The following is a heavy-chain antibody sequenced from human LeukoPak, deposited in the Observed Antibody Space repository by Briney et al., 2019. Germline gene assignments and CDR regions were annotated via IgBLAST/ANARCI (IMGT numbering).Heavy chain of an antibody. V-gene: IGHV3-23*01. D-gene: IGHD4-11*01. CDR1: GFTFSSYA. CDR3: ARDGRRTTVTTW. J-gene: IGHJ4*02. CDR2: ISGSGGST. Sequence: GGSLRLSCAASGFTFSSYAMSWVRQAPGKGLEWVSAISGSGGSTYYADSVKGRFTISRDNSKNTLYLQMNSLRAEDTAVYYCARDGRRTTVTTWWGQGTLVTVSS.